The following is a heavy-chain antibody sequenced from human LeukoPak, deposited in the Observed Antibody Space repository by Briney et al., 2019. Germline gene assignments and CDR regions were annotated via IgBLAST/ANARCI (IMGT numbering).Heavy chain of an antibody. CDR1: GGSISSYY. CDR3: ARVILVAATRSSWFDP. V-gene: IGHV4-59*01. Sequence: PSETLSPTCTVSGGSISSYYWSWIRQPPGKGLEWIGYIYYSGSTNYNPSLKSRVTISVDTSKNQFSLKLSSVTAADTAVYYCARVILVAATRSSWFDPWGQGTLVTVSS. J-gene: IGHJ5*02. CDR2: IYYSGST. D-gene: IGHD2-15*01.